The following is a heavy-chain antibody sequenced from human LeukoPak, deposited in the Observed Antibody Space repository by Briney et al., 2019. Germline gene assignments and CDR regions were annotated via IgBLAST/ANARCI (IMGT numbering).Heavy chain of an antibody. V-gene: IGHV3-23*01. D-gene: IGHD6-13*01. CDR1: GFTFSSYA. CDR3: AKVAAGYYYYYMDV. CDR2: ISGSGGST. J-gene: IGHJ6*03. Sequence: GGSLRLSCAASGFTFSSYAMSWVRQAPGKGLEWVSAISGSGGSTYYADSVRGRFTISRDNSKNTLYLQMNSLRAEDTAVYYCAKVAAGYYYYYMDVWGKGTTVTVSS.